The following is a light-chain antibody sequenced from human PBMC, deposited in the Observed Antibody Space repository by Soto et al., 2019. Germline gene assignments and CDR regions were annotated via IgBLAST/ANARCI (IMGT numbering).Light chain of an antibody. CDR3: QQYDGYPWT. CDR1: QSINSW. V-gene: IGKV1-5*03. J-gene: IGKJ1*01. Sequence: DIQMTQSPSILSASIGDRVTITCRASQSINSWLAWYQQKPGIAPKLLIYKASSLKSGVPSRFSGSGSGTEFTLTIDSLQPDDLATYYCQQYDGYPWTFGQGTKVEIK. CDR2: KAS.